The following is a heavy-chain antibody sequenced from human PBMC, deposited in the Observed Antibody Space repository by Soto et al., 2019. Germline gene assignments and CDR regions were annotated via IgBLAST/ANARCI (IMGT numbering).Heavy chain of an antibody. J-gene: IGHJ4*02. CDR3: AKDQYGSSSWPLDFDF. CDR1: GFTFRNYA. D-gene: IGHD6-13*01. CDR2: ISGDGGTT. Sequence: EVQLLESGGGLVQPGGSLRLSCAASGFTFRNYAMSWVRQAPGKGLEWVSAISGDGGTTYYADSVKGRFTISRDNSKNTPYLQLNSLRAEDTASYYCAKDQYGSSSWPLDFDFWGQGTLVTVSP. V-gene: IGHV3-23*01.